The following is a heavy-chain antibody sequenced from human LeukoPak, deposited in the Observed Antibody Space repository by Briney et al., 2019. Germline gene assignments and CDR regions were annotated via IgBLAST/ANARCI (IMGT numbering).Heavy chain of an antibody. CDR3: VGIAVAGTIPSTN. J-gene: IGHJ4*02. D-gene: IGHD6-19*01. V-gene: IGHV4-34*01. CDR1: GGSFRGYY. CDR2: INHSGST. Sequence: SETLSLTCAAYGGSFRGYYWSWIRQPPGKGLEWIGEINHSGSTNYNPSLKSRVTISVDTSKNQFSLKLSSVTAADTAVYYCVGIAVAGTIPSTNGGQGTLVTVSS.